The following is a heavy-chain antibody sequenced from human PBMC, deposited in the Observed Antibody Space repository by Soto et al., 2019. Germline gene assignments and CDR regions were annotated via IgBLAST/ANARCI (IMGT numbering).Heavy chain of an antibody. CDR1: GYSFTSYW. CDR2: IYPGDSDT. Sequence: GESLKISCKGSGYSFTSYWIGWVRQMPGKGLEWMGIIYPGDSDTSYSPSFQGQVTISADKSISTAYLQWSSLKASDTAMYYCARQSSGFSVGGDFDYWGQGTLVTVSS. J-gene: IGHJ4*02. V-gene: IGHV5-51*01. D-gene: IGHD6-19*01. CDR3: ARQSSGFSVGGDFDY.